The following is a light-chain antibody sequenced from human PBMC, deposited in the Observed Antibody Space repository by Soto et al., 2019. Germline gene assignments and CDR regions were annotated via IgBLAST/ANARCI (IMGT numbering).Light chain of an antibody. CDR1: QSISSW. Sequence: DIQMTQSPSTLSASVGDRVTITCRASQSISSWLAWYQQKPGKAPKLQIYKASSLESGVPSRFSGSGSGTEFTLTISSLQPDDFATYYCQQYNSYSYTFGQGTKREIK. J-gene: IGKJ2*01. CDR2: KAS. CDR3: QQYNSYSYT. V-gene: IGKV1-5*03.